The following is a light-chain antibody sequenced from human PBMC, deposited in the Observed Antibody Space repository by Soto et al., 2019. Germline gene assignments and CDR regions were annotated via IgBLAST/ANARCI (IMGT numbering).Light chain of an antibody. CDR1: QSVSSSY. Sequence: EIVLTQSPGTLSLSPGERATLSCRASQSVSSSYLAWYQQKPGQAPRLLIFGASYRATGIPDRFSGSGSGTDFTLTISRLEPEDFAVYYCQQYGSSPPDFTFGPGTKWISN. CDR3: QQYGSSPPDFT. V-gene: IGKV3-20*01. CDR2: GAS. J-gene: IGKJ3*01.